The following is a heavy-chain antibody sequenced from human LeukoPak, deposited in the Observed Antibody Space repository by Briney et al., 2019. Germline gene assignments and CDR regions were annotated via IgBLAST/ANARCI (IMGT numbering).Heavy chain of an antibody. CDR2: IRSKAYGGTT. D-gene: IGHD4-17*01. CDR3: TRVPTVTTTLYYYYYMDV. CDR1: GFTFGDYA. Sequence: GGSLRLSCTASGFTFGDYAMSWVRQAPGKGLEWVGFIRSKAYGGTTEYAASVKGRFTISRDDSESIAYLQMNSLKTEDTAVYYCTRVPTVTTTLYYYYYMDVWGKGTTVTVSS. V-gene: IGHV3-49*04. J-gene: IGHJ6*03.